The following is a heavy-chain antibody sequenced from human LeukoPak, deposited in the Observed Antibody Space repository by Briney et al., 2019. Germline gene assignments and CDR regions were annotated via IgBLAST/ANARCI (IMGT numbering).Heavy chain of an antibody. CDR1: GFTFEASA. CDR3: LRWFDP. V-gene: IGHV3-23*01. D-gene: IGHD3-16*01. CDR2: ITGGGEST. Sequence: GGSLRLSCAASGFTFEASAMSWVRQAPGKGLEWVAVITGGGESTYYADSVKGRFTISRDNSKKTLFLQVNGLRAEDTAVYYCLRWFDPWGQGTLVTVSS. J-gene: IGHJ5*02.